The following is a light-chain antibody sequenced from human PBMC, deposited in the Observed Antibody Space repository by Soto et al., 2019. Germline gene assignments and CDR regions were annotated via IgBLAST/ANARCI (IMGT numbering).Light chain of an antibody. Sequence: DIQMTQSPSTLSASVGDRVTITCRASQSISSWLAWYQQKPGKAPKLLIYDASNLEPGVPSRFSGSGSGTDFTFTISSLQPEDIATYYCQQYDNLPFTFGPGTKVDIK. V-gene: IGKV1-5*01. CDR2: DAS. CDR3: QQYDNLPFT. J-gene: IGKJ3*01. CDR1: QSISSW.